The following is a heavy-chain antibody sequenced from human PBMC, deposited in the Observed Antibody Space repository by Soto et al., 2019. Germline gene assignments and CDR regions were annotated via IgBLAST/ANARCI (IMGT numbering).Heavy chain of an antibody. V-gene: IGHV4-4*02. D-gene: IGHD4-17*01. CDR2: IFRSGNT. CDR1: GGSISTGNW. Sequence: PSETLSLTCTVSGGSISTGNWWTWVRQSPEKGLEWIGEIFRSGNTYYNPSFKSRVTISVDNSNNQFSLRLNSVTAADTAVYYCAIIGTVSLDFWGPGTLVTVSS. J-gene: IGHJ4*02. CDR3: AIIGTVSLDF.